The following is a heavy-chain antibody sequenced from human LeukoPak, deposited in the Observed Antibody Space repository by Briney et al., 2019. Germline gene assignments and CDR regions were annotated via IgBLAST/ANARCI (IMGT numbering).Heavy chain of an antibody. D-gene: IGHD1-26*01. V-gene: IGHV3-23*01. CDR3: SKPTRQKYFFEY. J-gene: IGHJ4*02. CDR1: GFTLSTYA. Sequence: AGGSLRLSCAASGFTLSTYAVTWVRQAPVKGLEWVSTFSSNDGITFYADSVKGRFTISTDDLQMNSLRAEDTAIYYCSKPTRQKYFFEYWGQGALVTVSS. CDR2: FSSNDGIT.